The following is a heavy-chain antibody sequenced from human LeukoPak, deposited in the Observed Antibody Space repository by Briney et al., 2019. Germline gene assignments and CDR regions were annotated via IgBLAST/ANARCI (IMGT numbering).Heavy chain of an antibody. CDR1: GGSISSYC. V-gene: IGHV4-59*01. Sequence: SETLSLTCTVSGGSISSYCWNWIRQPPGKGLEWIGYIYYSGSTNYSPSLKSRVTISVDTSKNQFSLKLSSVTAADTAVYYCASFDSSGSHAFDIWGQGTMVTVSS. CDR2: IYYSGST. D-gene: IGHD3-22*01. J-gene: IGHJ3*02. CDR3: ASFDSSGSHAFDI.